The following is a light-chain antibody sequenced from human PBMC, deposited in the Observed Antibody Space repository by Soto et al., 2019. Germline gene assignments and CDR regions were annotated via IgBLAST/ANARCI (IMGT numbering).Light chain of an antibody. J-gene: IGKJ4*02. CDR3: QQRSNWS. CDR1: QTLSSY. CDR2: DAS. V-gene: IGKV3-11*01. Sequence: IVFTQSPATLSLCPGERATLSARASQTLSSYLAWYPQKPGQAPRLLIYDASNRATGIPAMFSGSRSGTDSTVTFSGIAPGDFAVYYCQQRSNWSFGGATVAETK.